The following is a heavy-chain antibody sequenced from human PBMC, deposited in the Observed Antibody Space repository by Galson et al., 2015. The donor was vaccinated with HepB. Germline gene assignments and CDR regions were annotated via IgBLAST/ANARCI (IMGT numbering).Heavy chain of an antibody. Sequence: SVKVSCKASGYTFTSYGISWVRQAPGQGLEWMGWISAYNGNTNYAQKLQGRVTMTTDTSTSTACMELRSLRSDDTAVYYCARDLDPGYYDSSGYVYFDYWGQGTLVTVSS. CDR2: ISAYNGNT. CDR1: GYTFTSYG. V-gene: IGHV1-18*04. CDR3: ARDLDPGYYDSSGYVYFDY. J-gene: IGHJ4*02. D-gene: IGHD3-22*01.